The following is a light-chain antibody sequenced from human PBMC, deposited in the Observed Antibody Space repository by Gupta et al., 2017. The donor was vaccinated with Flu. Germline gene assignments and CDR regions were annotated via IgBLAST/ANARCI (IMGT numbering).Light chain of an antibody. CDR2: GNS. Sequence: QSVPTQPPSVSGAPGQRVTISCTGSSSNIGAGYDVHWYQQLPGTAPKLLIYGNSNRPSGVPDRFSGSKSGTSASLAITGLQAEDEADYYCQSYDSSLSVDVVFGGGTKLTVL. CDR3: QSYDSSLSVDVV. J-gene: IGLJ2*01. V-gene: IGLV1-40*01. CDR1: SSNIGAGYD.